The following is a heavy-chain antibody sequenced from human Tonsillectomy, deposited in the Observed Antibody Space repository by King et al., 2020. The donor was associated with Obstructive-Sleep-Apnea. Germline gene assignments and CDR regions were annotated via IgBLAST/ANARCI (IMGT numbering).Heavy chain of an antibody. V-gene: IGHV1-18*01. Sequence: VQLVESGAEVKKPGASVKVSCKASGYTFTSYGFSWVRQAPGQGLEWMGWSSAYNGNTNYAQKLQGRVTMTTDTSTSTAYMELRSLRSDDTAMYYCARDRPHYYDSSGYLVYWGQGTLVTVSS. CDR2: SSAYNGNT. J-gene: IGHJ4*02. CDR1: GYTFTSYG. D-gene: IGHD3-22*01. CDR3: ARDRPHYYDSSGYLVY.